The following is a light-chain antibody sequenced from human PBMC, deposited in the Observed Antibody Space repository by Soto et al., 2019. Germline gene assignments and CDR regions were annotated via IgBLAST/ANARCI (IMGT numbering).Light chain of an antibody. Sequence: EIVLTQSPGTLSLFPGERATLSCRASQSVSSTYIAWYQQNPGRAPRLLIYGASSRATGIPDRFSGSGSGTDFTLTISRLEPEDFAVYFCQQYGRSPPFTFGQGTKVDIK. CDR1: QSVSSTY. J-gene: IGKJ2*01. CDR3: QQYGRSPPFT. CDR2: GAS. V-gene: IGKV3-20*01.